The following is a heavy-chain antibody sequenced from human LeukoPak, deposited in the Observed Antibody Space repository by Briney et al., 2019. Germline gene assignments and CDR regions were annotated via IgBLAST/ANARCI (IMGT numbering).Heavy chain of an antibody. CDR3: ARVFSDTAMPNFDY. V-gene: IGHV3-53*01. CDR2: IYSGGST. J-gene: IGHJ4*02. Sequence: GGSLRLSCAVSGFTVSSNYMSWVRQAPGKGLEWVSVIYSGGSTYYADSVKGRFTISRDNSKNTLYLQMNSLRAEDTAVYYCARVFSDTAMPNFDYWGQGTLVTVSS. CDR1: GFTVSSNY. D-gene: IGHD5-18*01.